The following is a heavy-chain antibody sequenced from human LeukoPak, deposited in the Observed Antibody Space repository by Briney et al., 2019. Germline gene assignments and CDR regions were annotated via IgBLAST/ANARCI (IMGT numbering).Heavy chain of an antibody. CDR2: ISSSGSTI. D-gene: IGHD3-16*01. CDR3: ARDLRDFDY. J-gene: IGHJ4*02. CDR1: GFTFSSYE. V-gene: IGHV3-48*03. Sequence: PGGSLRLSCAASGFTFSSYEMNWVRQAPGKGLEWVSYISSSGSTIYYADSVKGRFTISRDNAKNSLYLQMNSLKAEDAAVYYCARDLRDFDYWGQGTLVTVSS.